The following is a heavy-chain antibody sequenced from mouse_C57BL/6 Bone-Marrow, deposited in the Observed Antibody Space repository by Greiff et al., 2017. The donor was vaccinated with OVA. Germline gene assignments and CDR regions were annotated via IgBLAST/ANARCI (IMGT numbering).Heavy chain of an antibody. D-gene: IGHD1-1*01. CDR1: GYSITSGYY. CDR3: ARGTTVVANDAMDY. Sequence: EVQRVESGPGLVKPSQSLSLTCSVTGYSITSGYYWNWIRQFPGNKLEWMGYISYDGSNNYNPSLKNRISITRDTSKNQFFLKLNSVTTEDTATYYCARGTTVVANDAMDYWGQGTSVTVSS. V-gene: IGHV3-6*01. CDR2: ISYDGSN. J-gene: IGHJ4*01.